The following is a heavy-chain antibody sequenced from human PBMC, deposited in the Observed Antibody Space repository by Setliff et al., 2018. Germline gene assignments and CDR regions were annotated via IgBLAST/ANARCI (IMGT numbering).Heavy chain of an antibody. Sequence: ASVKVSCKASGYAFTGHYIHWVRQAPGQGLEWMGWINPRTGVTNYARKFQGRVTIITGESTSTAYMELSSLTSDDTAVYYCAREGVDTRSSTDYHYYMDVWGRGTTVTVSS. D-gene: IGHD5-18*01. CDR3: AREGVDTRSSTDYHYYMDV. CDR1: GYAFTGHY. V-gene: IGHV1-2*02. J-gene: IGHJ6*03. CDR2: INPRTGVT.